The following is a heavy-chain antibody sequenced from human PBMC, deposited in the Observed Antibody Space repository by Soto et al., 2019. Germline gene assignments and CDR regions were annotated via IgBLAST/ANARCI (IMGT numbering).Heavy chain of an antibody. D-gene: IGHD3-22*01. CDR1: GYTFTRFC. CDR2: ISAYNGNT. CDR3: ARDYYDSSGYYPDAFDI. J-gene: IGHJ3*02. Sequence: ASVKVSCKASGYTFTRFCISWVRQAPGQRLEWMGWISAYNGNTNYAQKLQGRVTMTTDTSTSTAYMELRSLRSDDTAVYYCARDYYDSSGYYPDAFDIWGQGTMVTVSS. V-gene: IGHV1-18*01.